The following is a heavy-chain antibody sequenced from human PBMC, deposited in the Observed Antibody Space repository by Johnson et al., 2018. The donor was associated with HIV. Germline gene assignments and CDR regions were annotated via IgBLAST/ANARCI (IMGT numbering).Heavy chain of an antibody. V-gene: IGHV3-20*04. J-gene: IGHJ3*02. CDR1: GFTFGDYG. Sequence: VQLVESGGGVVRPGGSLRLSCAASGFTFGDYGMSWVRQAPGKGLEWVSGINWNGGSTYYADSVKGRFTISRDNSKNSLYLQMNSLRAEDTAVFYCARGALGDWVDAFDIWGQGTMVTVSS. D-gene: IGHD3-16*01. CDR2: INWNGGST. CDR3: ARGALGDWVDAFDI.